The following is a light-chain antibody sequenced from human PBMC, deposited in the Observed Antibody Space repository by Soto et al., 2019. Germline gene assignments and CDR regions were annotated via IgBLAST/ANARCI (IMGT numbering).Light chain of an antibody. CDR2: VNN. CDR3: QSYASSLSGVV. CDR1: SSNIGAGYD. Sequence: QSVLTQPPSVSGAPGQRVTISCTGSSSNIGAGYDVHWYQHLPGTAPKLLIYVNNNRPSVVPDRFSGSKSGTSASLAITGLQAEDEADYYCQSYASSLSGVVFGGGTKLTVL. J-gene: IGLJ2*01. V-gene: IGLV1-40*01.